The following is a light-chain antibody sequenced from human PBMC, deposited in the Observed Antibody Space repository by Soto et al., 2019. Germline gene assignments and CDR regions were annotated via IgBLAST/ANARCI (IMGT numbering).Light chain of an antibody. CDR2: DAS. J-gene: IGKJ1*01. CDR1: QSLSKNY. CDR3: QQCVTAPLT. V-gene: IGKV3-20*01. Sequence: EIVLTQSPGPLSLSPGERATLSCRASQSLSKNYLAWYQHKPGHAHRLLIHDASNMATGIPYRFSGSGSGTDFTLTISSLEPEDAAVYYCQQCVTAPLTFGPGTKVEI.